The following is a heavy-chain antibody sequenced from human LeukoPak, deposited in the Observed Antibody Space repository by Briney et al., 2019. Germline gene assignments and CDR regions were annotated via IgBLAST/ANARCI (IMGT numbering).Heavy chain of an antibody. CDR1: GFTFSSYS. V-gene: IGHV3-23*01. J-gene: IGHJ4*02. Sequence: GGSLRLSCAASGFTFSSYSMSWVRQAPGKGLEWVSGTSDRGDYTYYADSVKGRFTISRDNSKNTLYLQMNSLRAEDTAVYYCAKEWELYYFDYWGQGTLVTVSS. CDR2: TSDRGDYT. CDR3: AKEWELYYFDY. D-gene: IGHD1-26*01.